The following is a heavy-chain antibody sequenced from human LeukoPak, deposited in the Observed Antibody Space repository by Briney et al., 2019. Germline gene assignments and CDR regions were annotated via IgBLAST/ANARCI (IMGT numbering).Heavy chain of an antibody. CDR3: ARGLLENLSSSWYSWFDP. CDR2: INHSGST. Sequence: PSETLSLTCAVYGGSFSGYYWSWIRQPPGKGLEWIGEINHSGSTNYNPSLKSRVTISVDTPKNQFSLKLSSVTAADTAVYYCARGLLENLSSSWYSWFDPWGQGTLVTVSS. CDR1: GGSFSGYY. V-gene: IGHV4-34*01. J-gene: IGHJ5*02. D-gene: IGHD6-13*01.